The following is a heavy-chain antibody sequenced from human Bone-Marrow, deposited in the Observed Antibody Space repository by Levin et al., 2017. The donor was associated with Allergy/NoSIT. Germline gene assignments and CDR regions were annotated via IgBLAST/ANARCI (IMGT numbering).Heavy chain of an antibody. CDR2: ISWNSGSI. J-gene: IGHJ6*02. CDR3: AKDMGPYGSSSWYLYYYYYGMDV. V-gene: IGHV3-9*01. CDR1: GFTFDDYA. Sequence: GGSLRLSCAASGFTFDDYAMHWVRQAPGKGLEWVSGISWNSGSIGYADSVKGRFTISRDNAKNSLYLQMNSLRAEDTALYYCAKDMGPYGSSSWYLYYYYYGMDVWGQGTTVTVSS. D-gene: IGHD6-13*01.